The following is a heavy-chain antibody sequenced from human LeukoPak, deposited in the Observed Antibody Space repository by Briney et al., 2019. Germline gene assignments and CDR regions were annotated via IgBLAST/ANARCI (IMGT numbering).Heavy chain of an antibody. V-gene: IGHV3-48*04. CDR1: GFTFSSYS. CDR2: ISSSSSTI. CDR3: ARDQTVSGGSFDY. J-gene: IGHJ4*02. D-gene: IGHD2-15*01. Sequence: GGSLRLSCAASGFTFSSYSVNWVRQAPGKGPEWVSYISSSSSTIYYADSVKGRFTISRDNAKNSLYLQMNSLRAEDTAVYYCARDQTVSGGSFDYWGQGTLVTASS.